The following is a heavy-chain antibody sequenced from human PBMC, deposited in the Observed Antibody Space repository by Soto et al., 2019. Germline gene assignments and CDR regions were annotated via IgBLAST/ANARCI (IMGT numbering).Heavy chain of an antibody. V-gene: IGHV1-69*13. CDR3: AMDLLWFGELLPYY. J-gene: IGHJ4*02. CDR1: GGTFSSYA. Sequence: ASVKVSCKASGGTFSSYAISWVRQAPGQGLEWMGGIIPIFGTANYAQKFQGRVTITADESTSTAYMELSSLRSEDTAVYYCAMDLLWFGELLPYYWGQGTLVTVSS. D-gene: IGHD3-10*01. CDR2: IIPIFGTA.